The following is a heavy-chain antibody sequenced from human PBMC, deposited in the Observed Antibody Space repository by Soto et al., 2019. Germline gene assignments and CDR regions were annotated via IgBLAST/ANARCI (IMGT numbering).Heavy chain of an antibody. Sequence: PSETLSLTCTVSGGSISRGAYYWSWIRQPPGKGLEWIGYIYYSGSTYYNPSLKSRVTISVDTSKNQFSLKLSSVTAADTAVYYCARDGGYSLYYYYGMDVWGQGT. CDR2: IYYSGST. CDR1: GGSISRGAYY. D-gene: IGHD5-18*01. V-gene: IGHV4-30-4*01. J-gene: IGHJ6*02. CDR3: ARDGGYSLYYYYGMDV.